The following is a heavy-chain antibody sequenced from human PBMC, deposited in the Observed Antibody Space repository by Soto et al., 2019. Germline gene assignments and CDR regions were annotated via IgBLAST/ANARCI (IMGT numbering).Heavy chain of an antibody. CDR2: IIPILGTT. CDR1: GGTFSSYG. V-gene: IGHV1-69*12. D-gene: IGHD5-12*01. Sequence: QVQLVQSGAEVKKAGSSVKVSCKASGGTFSSYGFTWVRQAPGQGLECMGGIIPILGTTTYAQKFQGRVTITADEFTSTVYMELNSLRSEDTAVYYCARDREMATILNAFEIWGQGTMLTVSS. J-gene: IGHJ3*02. CDR3: ARDREMATILNAFEI.